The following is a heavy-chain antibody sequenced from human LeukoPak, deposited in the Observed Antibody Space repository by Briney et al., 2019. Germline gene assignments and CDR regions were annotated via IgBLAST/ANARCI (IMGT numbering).Heavy chain of an antibody. D-gene: IGHD3-10*01. J-gene: IGHJ4*02. V-gene: IGHV3-33*01. Sequence: GGSLRLSCAAPGFNFSNYAMHWVRQVPGKGQEWVAVIWYDGSTKFYANYVKGRFTVSRDNSKNTLYLQMDILRPEDTAIYYCARDSGFGELVTYYFDYWGQGTLVTVSS. CDR3: ARDSGFGELVTYYFDY. CDR1: GFNFSNYA. CDR2: IWYDGSTK.